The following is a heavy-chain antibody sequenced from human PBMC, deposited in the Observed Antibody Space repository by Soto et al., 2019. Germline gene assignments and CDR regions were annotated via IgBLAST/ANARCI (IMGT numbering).Heavy chain of an antibody. Sequence: EVQLVESGGGLVKPGGSLRLSCAASGFTFNNVWMSWVRQAPGKGLEWVGRNKSKVAGGTTDYSAPVQGRFTISRDDSKNTVHLQMNSLKTEDTAVYYCTTDSTQTFCDGGPCYSVLTKIHDSWGQGTLVTVSS. CDR3: TTDSTQTFCDGGPCYSVLTKIHDS. D-gene: IGHD2-15*01. J-gene: IGHJ4*02. V-gene: IGHV3-15*01. CDR2: NKSKVAGGTT. CDR1: GFTFNNVW.